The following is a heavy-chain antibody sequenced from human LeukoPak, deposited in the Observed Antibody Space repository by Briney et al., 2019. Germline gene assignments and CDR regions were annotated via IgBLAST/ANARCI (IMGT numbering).Heavy chain of an antibody. V-gene: IGHV3-21*01. CDR2: ISSSSSNI. Sequence: GGSLRLSCAASGFSFRSYSMNWVRQAPGKGLEWVSSISSSSSNIYFADSVEGRFTISRDNAKNALYLQMNSLRAEDTAVYYCARGLGSLVDWGQGTLVTVSS. D-gene: IGHD1-26*01. CDR3: ARGLGSLVD. J-gene: IGHJ4*02. CDR1: GFSFRSYS.